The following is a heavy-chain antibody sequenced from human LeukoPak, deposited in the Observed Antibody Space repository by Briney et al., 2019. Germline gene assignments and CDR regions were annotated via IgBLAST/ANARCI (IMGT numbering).Heavy chain of an antibody. CDR1: GFTFDDYA. D-gene: IGHD3-22*01. Sequence: GRSLRLSCAASGFTFDDYAMHWVRQAPGKGLEWVSGISWNSGSIGYADSVKGRFTISRDDAKNSLYLQMNSLSAEDMALYYCAKSGTSGYAFDYWGQGTLVTVSS. CDR3: AKSGTSGYAFDY. J-gene: IGHJ4*02. CDR2: ISWNSGSI. V-gene: IGHV3-9*03.